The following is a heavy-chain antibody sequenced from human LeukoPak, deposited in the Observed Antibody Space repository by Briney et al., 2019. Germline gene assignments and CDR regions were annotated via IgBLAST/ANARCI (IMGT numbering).Heavy chain of an antibody. CDR1: GYSFTSYW. CDR3: ARQYCSSTSCYNAADY. Sequence: GESLKISCKGSGYSFTSYWIGWVRQMPGKGLEWMGIIYPGASDTRYSPSFQGQVTISADKSISTAYLQWSSLKASDTAVYYCARQYCSSTSCYNAADYWGQGTLVTVSS. J-gene: IGHJ4*02. D-gene: IGHD2-2*02. V-gene: IGHV5-51*01. CDR2: IYPGASDT.